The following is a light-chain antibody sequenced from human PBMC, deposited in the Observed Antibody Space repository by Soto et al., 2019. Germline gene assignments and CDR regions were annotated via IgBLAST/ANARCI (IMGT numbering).Light chain of an antibody. V-gene: IGLV2-14*01. CDR1: SSDVGGYNY. CDR2: EVN. Sequence: QSVLTQPASVSGSPGQSITISCTGTSSDVGGYNYVSWYQQHPGKVPKVMIYEVNNRPAGVSNRFSGSKSGNTASLTISGLQAEDEADYYCCTSYEGGGKYVFGTGTKVTVL. CDR3: TSYEGGGKYV. J-gene: IGLJ1*01.